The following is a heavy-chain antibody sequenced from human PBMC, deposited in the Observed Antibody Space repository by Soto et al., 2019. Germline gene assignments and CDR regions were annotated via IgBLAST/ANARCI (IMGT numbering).Heavy chain of an antibody. CDR3: ARLVWSYGTWFGL. CDR1: DGYIIHHC. V-gene: IGHV4-59*11. D-gene: IGHD5-18*01. CDR2: LYNTGST. Sequence: SEPICLSCTVADGYIIHHCCSRIRQYTGKGLECIGYLYNTGSTIYNPSLKSRVTISVDTSKNQFSLKMNSVTAADTAVYYCARLVWSYGTWFGLRGEGPLVTVSS. J-gene: IGHJ5*02.